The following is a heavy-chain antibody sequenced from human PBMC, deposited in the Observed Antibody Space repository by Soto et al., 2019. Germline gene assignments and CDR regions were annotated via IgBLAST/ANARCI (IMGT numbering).Heavy chain of an antibody. CDR2: IWYDGSNK. CDR1: GFTFSSYG. J-gene: IGHJ4*02. Sequence: QVQLVESGGGVVQPGRSLRLSCAASGFTFSSYGMHWVRQAPGKGLEWVAVIWYDGSNKYYADSVKGRFTISRDNSKNTLYPQMNSLRAEDTAVYYCAREGSSGSFDYWGQGTLVTVSS. V-gene: IGHV3-33*01. CDR3: AREGSSGSFDY. D-gene: IGHD6-19*01.